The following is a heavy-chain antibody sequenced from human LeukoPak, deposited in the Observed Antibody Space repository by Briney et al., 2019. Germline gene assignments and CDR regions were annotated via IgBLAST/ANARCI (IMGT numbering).Heavy chain of an antibody. J-gene: IGHJ5*02. D-gene: IGHD3-10*01. CDR2: TRNKANSYTT. CDR3: ASLYGSGKRWVDP. Sequence: GGSLRLSCAASGFTVSTNYMSWVRQAPGKGLEWVGRTRNKANSYTTEYAASVKGRFTISRGDSKNSLYLQMNSLKTEDTAVYYCASLYGSGKRWVDPWGQGTLVTVSS. V-gene: IGHV3-72*01. CDR1: GFTVSTNY.